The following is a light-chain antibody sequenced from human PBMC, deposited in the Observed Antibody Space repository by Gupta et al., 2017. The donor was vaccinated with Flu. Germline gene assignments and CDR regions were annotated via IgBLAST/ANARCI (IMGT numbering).Light chain of an antibody. V-gene: IGKV4-1*01. CDR3: QQDDHAPKT. CDR2: WAS. CDR1: QNVYYSYDNQNY. Sequence: DIVMTQSPDSLAVSLGERAAISCRSSQNVYYSYDNQNYVAWYQHIPGQVPRLIIPWASIREHGVPDRFSGGSGSHFTLTISNLQAEDVAIYYCQQDDHAPKTFGQGTKVEI. J-gene: IGKJ1*01.